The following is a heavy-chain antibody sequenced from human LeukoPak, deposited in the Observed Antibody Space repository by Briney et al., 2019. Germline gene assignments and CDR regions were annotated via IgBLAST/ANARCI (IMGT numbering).Heavy chain of an antibody. CDR2: MNPKSGGT. D-gene: IGHD1-26*01. J-gene: IGHJ5*02. V-gene: IGHV1-2*02. CDR1: GYTLTGYY. CDR3: AREGTEHSPGDFDP. Sequence: ASVKVSCKASGYTLTGYYVHWVRQAPGQGLEWMGWMNPKSGGTKYARKFHDRVTMTRDTSINTAYMELNRLTSDDTAVYYCAREGTEHSPGDFDPWGQGSLVTVSS.